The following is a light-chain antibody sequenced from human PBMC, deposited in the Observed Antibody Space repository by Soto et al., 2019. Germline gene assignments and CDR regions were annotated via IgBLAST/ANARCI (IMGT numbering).Light chain of an antibody. CDR3: QQYGSSLLFT. J-gene: IGKJ3*01. V-gene: IGKV3-20*01. CDR2: GAS. CDR1: QSVSSSY. Sequence: EIVLTQSPGTLSLSPGERATLSCRASQSVSSSYLAWYQQKPGQAPRVLIYGASSRATGIPDRFSGSGSGTDFTLTISRLDPEDFAVYYCQQYGSSLLFTFGPGTKVDIK.